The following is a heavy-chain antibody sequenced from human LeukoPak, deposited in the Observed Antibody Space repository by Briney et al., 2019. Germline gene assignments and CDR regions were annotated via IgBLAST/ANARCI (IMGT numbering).Heavy chain of an antibody. V-gene: IGHV3-53*01. J-gene: IGHJ4*02. Sequence: GGSLRLSCAASGFTFSSNYMSWVRQAPGKGLEWVSVIYSGGSTYYADSVKGRFTISRDNSKNTLYLQMNSLRAEDTAVYYCARGGVTTVANYFDYWGQGALVTVSS. CDR3: ARGGVTTVANYFDY. D-gene: IGHD4-17*01. CDR2: IYSGGST. CDR1: GFTFSSNY.